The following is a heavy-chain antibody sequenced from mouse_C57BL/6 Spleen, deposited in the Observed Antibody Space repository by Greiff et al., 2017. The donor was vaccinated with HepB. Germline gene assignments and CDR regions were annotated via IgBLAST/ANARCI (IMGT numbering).Heavy chain of an antibody. J-gene: IGHJ4*01. Sequence: VKVVESGPGLVQPSQSLSITCTVSGFSLTSYGVHWVRQSPGKGLEWLGVIWSGGSTDYNAAFISRLSISKDNSKSKVFFNMNSLQSDDTAIYYCLRKMGGDAMDYWGQGTSVTVSS. D-gene: IGHD4-1*01. V-gene: IGHV2-2*01. CDR1: GFSLTSYG. CDR3: LRKMGGDAMDY. CDR2: IWSGGST.